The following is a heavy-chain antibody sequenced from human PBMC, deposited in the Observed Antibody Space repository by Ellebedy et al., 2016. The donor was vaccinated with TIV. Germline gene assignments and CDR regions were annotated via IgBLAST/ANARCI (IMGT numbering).Heavy chain of an antibody. J-gene: IGHJ4*02. V-gene: IGHV3-23*01. CDR3: AKGRYYFDH. CDR1: GFTFSNYA. CDR2: ISISGDAT. Sequence: GESLKISCAASGFTFSNYAMGWVRQAPGNGLEWVSSISISGDATYYIDSVKGRFTMSRDNPKNTLYLQMNSLRAEDTAVYYCAKGRYYFDHWGQGTLVTVSS.